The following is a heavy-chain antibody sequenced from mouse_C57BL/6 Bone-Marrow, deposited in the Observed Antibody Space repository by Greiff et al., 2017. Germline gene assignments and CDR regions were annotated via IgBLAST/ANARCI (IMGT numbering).Heavy chain of an antibody. Sequence: QVQLQQSGAELARPGASVKMSCKASGYTFTSYTMHWVNQRPGQGLEWIGYINPSSGYTKYNQKFKDKATLTADKSSSTAYMQLSSLTSEDSAVYYCAREGVYYGNYWFAYWGQGTLVTVSA. CDR2: INPSSGYT. CDR3: AREGVYYGNYWFAY. CDR1: GYTFTSYT. J-gene: IGHJ3*01. V-gene: IGHV1-4*01. D-gene: IGHD2-1*01.